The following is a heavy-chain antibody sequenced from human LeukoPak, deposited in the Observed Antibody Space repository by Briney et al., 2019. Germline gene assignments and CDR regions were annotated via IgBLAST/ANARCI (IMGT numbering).Heavy chain of an antibody. Sequence: GGSLRLSCAASGFTFSSYAMSWVRQAPGKGLEWVSAISGSGGSTYYADSVKSRLTISRDNSKNTLYLQMNSLRAEDTAVYYCAKDLGSNDAFDIWGQGTMVTVSS. J-gene: IGHJ3*02. CDR1: GFTFSSYA. V-gene: IGHV3-23*01. CDR3: AKDLGSNDAFDI. D-gene: IGHD6-13*01. CDR2: ISGSGGST.